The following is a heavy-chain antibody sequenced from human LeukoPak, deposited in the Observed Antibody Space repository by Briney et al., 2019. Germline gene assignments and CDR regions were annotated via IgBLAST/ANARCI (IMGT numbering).Heavy chain of an antibody. D-gene: IGHD3-22*01. J-gene: IGHJ6*03. V-gene: IGHV4-61*02. CDR2: IYTSGST. Sequence: SETLSLTCTVSGGSISSGSYYWSWIRQPAGKGLEWIGRIYTSGSTNYNPSLKSRVTISVDTSKNQFSLKLSSVTAADTAVYYCARGGTMIEGYYYMDVWGKGTTVTVSS. CDR3: ARGGTMIEGYYYMDV. CDR1: GGSISSGSYY.